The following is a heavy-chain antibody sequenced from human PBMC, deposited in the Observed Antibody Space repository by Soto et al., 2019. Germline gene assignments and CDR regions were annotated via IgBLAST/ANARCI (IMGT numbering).Heavy chain of an antibody. CDR2: IKSKTDGGTT. J-gene: IGHJ3*02. V-gene: IGHV3-15*01. D-gene: IGHD3-9*01. Sequence: EVQLVESGGGLVKPGGSLRLSCAASGFTFSNAWMSWVRQAPGKGLEWVGRIKSKTDGGTTDYAAPVKGRFTISRDDSKDTWKLQMNRLKTEDTAVYYCTTPVPYYDILSDEGAFDIWGQGTMVTVSS. CDR3: TTPVPYYDILSDEGAFDI. CDR1: GFTFSNAW.